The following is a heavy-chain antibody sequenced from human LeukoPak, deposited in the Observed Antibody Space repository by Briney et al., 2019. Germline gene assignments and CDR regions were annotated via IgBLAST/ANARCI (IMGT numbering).Heavy chain of an antibody. CDR2: INHSGGT. CDR3: ARGVDYYGV. Sequence: SETLSLTCAVYGGSFSGYSWNWIRQPPVKGLEWIGEINHSGGTNYNPSLKSRVTISVGTSKKQFSLKLSSVTAADTAVYYCARGVDYYGVWGQGALVTVSS. V-gene: IGHV4-34*01. CDR1: GGSFSGYS. J-gene: IGHJ4*02. D-gene: IGHD3-10*01.